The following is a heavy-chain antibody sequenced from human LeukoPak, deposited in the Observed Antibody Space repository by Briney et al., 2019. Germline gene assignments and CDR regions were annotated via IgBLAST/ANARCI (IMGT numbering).Heavy chain of an antibody. CDR1: GFTFSNFG. J-gene: IGHJ4*02. CDR2: ISSSGNYK. V-gene: IGHV3-21*01. CDR3: ARDANHYYDSSGYCDY. D-gene: IGHD3-22*01. Sequence: GGSLRLSCAASGFTFSNFGMNWVRQAPGKGLEWVSSISSSGNYKYYSDSVKGRFTISRDIAKNSLYLQMNSLRAEDTAVYYCARDANHYYDSSGYCDYWGQGTLVTVSS.